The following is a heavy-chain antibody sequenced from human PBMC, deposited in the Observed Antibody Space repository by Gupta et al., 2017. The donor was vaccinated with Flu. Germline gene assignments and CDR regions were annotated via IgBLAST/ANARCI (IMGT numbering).Heavy chain of an antibody. CDR2: ISAGGENT. CDR1: GFMFSGYG. Sequence: EVQLLESGGGLVQPGESLRPSCAASGFMFSGYGMNWVRQAPQKGLEWVSTISAGGENTHYADSVMGRFTISRDNSKNTLYLHMDSLRADDTAVYYCTKDLQFEIDYWGQGTLVTVSS. D-gene: IGHD3-16*01. V-gene: IGHV3-23*01. J-gene: IGHJ4*02. CDR3: TKDLQFEIDY.